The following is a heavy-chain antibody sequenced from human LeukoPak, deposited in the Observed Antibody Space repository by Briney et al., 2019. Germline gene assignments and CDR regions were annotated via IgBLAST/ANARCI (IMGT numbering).Heavy chain of an antibody. CDR2: IKQDGSEK. CDR3: ARVASSTTYGRSCYFDY. D-gene: IGHD6-6*01. CDR1: GFTFSSHW. J-gene: IGHJ4*02. Sequence: GGSLRLSCAASGFTFSSHWMSWVRQAPGKGLEWVANIKQDGSEKYYVDSVKGRFTISRDNAKNSLYLQMNSLRAEDTAVYYCARVASSTTYGRSCYFDYWGQGTLVTVSS. V-gene: IGHV3-7*01.